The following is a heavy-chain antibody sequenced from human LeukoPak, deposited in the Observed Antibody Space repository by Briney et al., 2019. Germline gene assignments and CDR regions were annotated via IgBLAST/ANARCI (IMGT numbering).Heavy chain of an antibody. Sequence: GESLKISCKGSGYSFTNYWIGWVRQIPGIGLEWMGIIYPGNSDTRYSPSFQGQVTFSADKSISTAYLQWSSLKASDTAMYYCARHLSVDRSSSRWFGPWGQGTLVTVSS. J-gene: IGHJ5*02. CDR2: IYPGNSDT. V-gene: IGHV5-51*01. CDR3: ARHLSVDRSSSRWFGP. D-gene: IGHD6-6*01. CDR1: GYSFTNYW.